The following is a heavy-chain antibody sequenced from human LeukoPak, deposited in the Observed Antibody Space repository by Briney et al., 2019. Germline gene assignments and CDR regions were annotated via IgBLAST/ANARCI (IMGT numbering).Heavy chain of an antibody. CDR1: GGSISSGSYY. D-gene: IGHD2-15*01. V-gene: IGHV4-61*02. CDR3: AAGGVDWFDP. CDR2: IYTSGST. Sequence: PSETLSLTCTVSGGSISSGSYYWSWIRQPAGKGLEWIGRIYTSGSTNYNPSLKSRVTISVDTSKKQFSLKLSSVTAADTAVYYCAAGGVDWFDPWGQGTLVTVSS. J-gene: IGHJ5*02.